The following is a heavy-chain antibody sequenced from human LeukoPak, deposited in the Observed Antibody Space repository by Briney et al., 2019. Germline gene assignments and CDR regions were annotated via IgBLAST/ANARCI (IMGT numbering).Heavy chain of an antibody. Sequence: GALRLSCAASGFTFSSYGMHWVRQAPGKGLEWVAFIRYDGSNKYYADSVKGRFTISRDNSKNTLYLQMNSLRAEDTAVYYCAKDYSSGWHANYYYYYMDVWGKGTTVTISS. D-gene: IGHD6-19*01. J-gene: IGHJ6*03. CDR1: GFTFSSYG. V-gene: IGHV3-30*02. CDR2: IRYDGSNK. CDR3: AKDYSSGWHANYYYYYMDV.